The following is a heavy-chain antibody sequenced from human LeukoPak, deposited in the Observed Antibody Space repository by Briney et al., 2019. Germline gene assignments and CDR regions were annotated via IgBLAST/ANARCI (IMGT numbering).Heavy chain of an antibody. CDR2: IYYSGST. CDR1: GGSISSSSYY. D-gene: IGHD1-26*01. V-gene: IGHV4-39*01. CDR3: ARSDGIVGAQSKPNDAFDI. J-gene: IGHJ3*02. Sequence: SETLSLTCTVSGGSISSSSYYWGWIRQPPGKGLEWIGSIYYSGSTYYNPSLKSRVTISVDTSKNQFSLKLSSVTAADTAVYYCARSDGIVGAQSKPNDAFDIWGQGTMVTVSS.